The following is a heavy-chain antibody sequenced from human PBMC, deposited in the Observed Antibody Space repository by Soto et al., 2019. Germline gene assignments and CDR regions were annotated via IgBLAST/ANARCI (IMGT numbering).Heavy chain of an antibody. D-gene: IGHD1-26*01. J-gene: IGHJ6*02. V-gene: IGHV5-51*01. CDR2: IYPGDSDT. CDR3: ARSGRNAYYNMDV. CDR1: GYSFTTFW. Sequence: PGESLKISCKGSGYSFTTFWIGWVRQMPGKGLEWMGVIYPGDSDTRYSPSFQGQVTMSVDKSISTAYLQWSFLKASDTATYYCARSGRNAYYNMDVRGQGTTVTVSS.